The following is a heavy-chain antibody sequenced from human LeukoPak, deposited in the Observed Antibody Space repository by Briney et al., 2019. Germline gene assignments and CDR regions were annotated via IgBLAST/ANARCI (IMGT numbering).Heavy chain of an antibody. CDR3: ARVSPNYDFWSGYYTGYYYYYMDV. CDR1: GFTFSSYA. Sequence: GGSLRLSCAASGFTFSSYAMSWVRQAPGKGLEWVSAISGSGGSTYYADSVKGRFTISRDNSKNTLYLQMNSLRAEDTAVYYCARVSPNYDFWSGYYTGYYYYYMDVWGKGTTVTVSS. V-gene: IGHV3-23*01. D-gene: IGHD3-3*01. J-gene: IGHJ6*03. CDR2: ISGSGGST.